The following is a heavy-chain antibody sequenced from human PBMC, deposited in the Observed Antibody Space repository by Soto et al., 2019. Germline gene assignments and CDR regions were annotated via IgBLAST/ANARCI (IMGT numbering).Heavy chain of an antibody. CDR3: VLVDVYVTPIPQDV. D-gene: IGHD3-16*01. CDR2: INAYNGNT. CDR1: GYSFTRYG. Sequence: QVQLVQSGAEVKNPGASVKVSCKASGYSFTRYGIGWARQAPGQGLEWMGWINAYNGNTNYAQNLQGRLTLTTDTSPTPAYMALRSLRSNDTAIYYCVLVDVYVTPIPQDVWGQGTTVTVSS. J-gene: IGHJ6*02. V-gene: IGHV1-18*01.